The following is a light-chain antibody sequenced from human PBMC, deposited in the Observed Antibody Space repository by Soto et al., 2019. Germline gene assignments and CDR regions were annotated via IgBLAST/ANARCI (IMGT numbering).Light chain of an antibody. CDR3: SSYTSSSSYV. V-gene: IGLV2-14*01. CDR2: DVT. CDR1: SSDVGGYKY. Sequence: LTQPASVSGSPGQSITISCTGTSSDVGGYKYVSWYQQHPDKAPKLIIYDVTNRPSGISNRFSGSKSGNTASLTISGLQAEDGAVYYCSSYTSSSSYVFGTGTKVTAL. J-gene: IGLJ1*01.